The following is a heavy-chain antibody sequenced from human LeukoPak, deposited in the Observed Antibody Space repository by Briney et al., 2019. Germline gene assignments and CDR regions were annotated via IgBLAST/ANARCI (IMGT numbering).Heavy chain of an antibody. CDR3: ARDIDYYGSGSYYRGFDY. CDR2: ISSSSSYI. Sequence: GGSLRLSCAASGFTFSSYSMNWVRQAPGKGLEWVSSISSSSSYIYYADLVKGRFTISRDNAKNSLYLQMNSLRAEDTAVYYCARDIDYYGSGSYYRGFDYWGQGTLVTVSS. CDR1: GFTFSSYS. J-gene: IGHJ4*02. V-gene: IGHV3-21*01. D-gene: IGHD3-10*01.